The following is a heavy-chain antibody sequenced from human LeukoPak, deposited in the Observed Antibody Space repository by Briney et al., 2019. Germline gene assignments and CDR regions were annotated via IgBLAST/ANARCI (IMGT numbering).Heavy chain of an antibody. Sequence: GGSLRLSCSASGFTFTTYGMNWVRQAPGKGLEWVSGIGGSGIRTYYADSVKGRFIISRDNSRNTLYLQMNSLRAEDTALYYCARGGLTIFGVVNYMDVWGKGTTVTVSS. D-gene: IGHD3-3*01. CDR3: ARGGLTIFGVVNYMDV. V-gene: IGHV3-23*01. J-gene: IGHJ6*03. CDR1: GFTFTTYG. CDR2: IGGSGIRT.